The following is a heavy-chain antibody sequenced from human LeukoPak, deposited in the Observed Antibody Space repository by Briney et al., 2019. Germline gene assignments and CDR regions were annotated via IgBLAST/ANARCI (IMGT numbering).Heavy chain of an antibody. CDR3: ARGSSGYYYGTTFDY. J-gene: IGHJ4*02. D-gene: IGHD3-22*01. CDR2: MNPNSGNT. CDR1: GYTFTSYD. V-gene: IGHV1-8*01. Sequence: ASVKVSCKASGYTFTSYDINWVRQATGQGLGWMGWMNPNSGNTGYAQKFQGRVTMTRNTSISTAYMELSSLRSEDTAVYYCARGSSGYYYGTTFDYWGQGTLVTVSS.